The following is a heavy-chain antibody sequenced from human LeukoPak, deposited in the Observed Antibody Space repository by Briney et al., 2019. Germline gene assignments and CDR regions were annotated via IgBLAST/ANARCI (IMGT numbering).Heavy chain of an antibody. CDR2: IYHSGST. D-gene: IGHD1-1*01. V-gene: IGHV4-38-2*02. J-gene: IGHJ4*02. CDR1: GYSISSGYY. CDR3: ARGVVRGALQLDY. Sequence: PSETLSLTCTVSGYSISSGYYWGWIRQPPGKGLEWIGSIYHSGSTYYNPSLKSRVTTSVDTSKNQFSLKLSSVTAADTAVYYCARGVVRGALQLDYWGQGTLVTVSS.